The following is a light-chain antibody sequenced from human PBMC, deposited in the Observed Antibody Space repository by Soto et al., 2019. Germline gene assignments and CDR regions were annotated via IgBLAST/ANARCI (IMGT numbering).Light chain of an antibody. CDR2: AAS. CDR3: QQSYSIFT. CDR1: QSINTY. V-gene: IGKV1-39*01. J-gene: IGKJ4*01. Sequence: DIQMTQSPSSLSASVGDRVTITCRTSQSINTYLNWFQQTPGEAPKLLIFAASSLQSGVPSRFSGSGSGTDFTLTISSLQPEDFAIYYCQQSYSIFTFGGGTKVDIK.